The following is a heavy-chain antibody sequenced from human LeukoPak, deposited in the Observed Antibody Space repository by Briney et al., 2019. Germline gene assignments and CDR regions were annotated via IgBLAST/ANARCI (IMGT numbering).Heavy chain of an antibody. D-gene: IGHD3-10*01. CDR2: FDPEDGET. Sequence: ASVRVSCKVSGYTLTELSMHWMRQAPGKGLEWMGGFDPEDGETIYAQKFQGRVTMTEDTSTDTAYMELSSLRSEDTAVYYCATVSSRFGDPDYWGQGSLVTVSS. J-gene: IGHJ4*02. CDR3: ATVSSRFGDPDY. CDR1: GYTLTELS. V-gene: IGHV1-24*01.